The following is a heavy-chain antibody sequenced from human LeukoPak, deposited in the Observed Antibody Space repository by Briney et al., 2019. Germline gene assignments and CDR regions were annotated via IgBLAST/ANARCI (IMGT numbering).Heavy chain of an antibody. CDR2: ISWNSGSI. CDR1: GFTFDDYA. J-gene: IGHJ4*02. CDR3: AKASLRFLVEAPFDY. D-gene: IGHD3-3*01. Sequence: GGSLRLSCAASGFTFDDYAMHWVRQAPGKGLEWVSGISWNSGSIGYADSVKGRFTIPRDNAKNSLYLQMNSLRAEDTALYYCAKASLRFLVEAPFDYWGQGTLVTVSS. V-gene: IGHV3-9*01.